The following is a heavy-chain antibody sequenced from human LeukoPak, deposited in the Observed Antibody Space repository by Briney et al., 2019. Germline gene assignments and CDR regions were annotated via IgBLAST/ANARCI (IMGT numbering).Heavy chain of an antibody. D-gene: IGHD3-16*01. V-gene: IGHV3-23*01. CDR3: ATSWGPDTSAFRWGRDGMDV. CDR1: GFTFSDYY. CDR2: ISKSGDHT. J-gene: IGHJ6*02. Sequence: PGGSLRLSCAASGFTFSDYYMSWVRQAPGKGLEWVSAISKSGDHTYYAASAKGRFTIHRDNSKNTQYLQMNSLRAEDTAVYYCATSWGPDTSAFRWGRDGMDVWGQGTTVIVS.